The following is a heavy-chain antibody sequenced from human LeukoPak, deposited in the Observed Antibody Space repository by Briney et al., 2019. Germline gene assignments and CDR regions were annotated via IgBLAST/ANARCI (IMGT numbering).Heavy chain of an antibody. CDR2: IIPILGIA. V-gene: IGHV1-69*04. Sequence: SVKVSCKASGGTFSSYAISWVRQAPGQGLEWMGRIIPILGIANYAQKFQGRVTITADKSTSTAYMELSSLRSEDTAVYYCANEWELLAAFDIWGQGTMVTVSS. CDR3: ANEWELLAAFDI. D-gene: IGHD1-26*01. J-gene: IGHJ3*02. CDR1: GGTFSSYA.